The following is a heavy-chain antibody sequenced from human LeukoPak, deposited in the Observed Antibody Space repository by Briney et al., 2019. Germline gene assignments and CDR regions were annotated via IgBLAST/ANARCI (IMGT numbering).Heavy chain of an antibody. Sequence: GGSLRLSCAASGFTFSIYEMNWVRQAPGKGLEWISYISSTGSTIYYADSVKGRFTISRDNAKNSLYLQMNSLRAEDTAVYYCARVFLYRSSYGEYLDSWGQGTLVTVSS. V-gene: IGHV3-48*03. CDR3: ARVFLYRSSYGEYLDS. J-gene: IGHJ4*02. CDR2: ISSTGSTI. CDR1: GFTFSIYE. D-gene: IGHD5-18*01.